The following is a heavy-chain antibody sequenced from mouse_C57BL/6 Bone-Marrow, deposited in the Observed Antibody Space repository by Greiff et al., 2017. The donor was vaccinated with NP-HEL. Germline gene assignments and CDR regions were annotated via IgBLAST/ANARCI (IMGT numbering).Heavy chain of an antibody. CDR3: ARGDGNYVAY. V-gene: IGHV1-69*01. J-gene: IGHJ3*01. D-gene: IGHD2-1*01. Sequence: VKLMESGAELVMPGASVKLSCKASGYTFTSYWMHWVKQRPGQGLEWIGEIDPSDSYTNYNQKFKGKSTLTVDKSSSTAYMQLSSLTSEDSAVYYCARGDGNYVAYWGQGTLVTVSA. CDR1: GYTFTSYW. CDR2: IDPSDSYT.